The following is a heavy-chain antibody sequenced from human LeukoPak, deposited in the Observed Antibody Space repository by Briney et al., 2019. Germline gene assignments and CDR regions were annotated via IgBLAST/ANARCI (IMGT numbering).Heavy chain of an antibody. J-gene: IGHJ4*02. V-gene: IGHV1-2*02. CDR1: GYKFTDDY. D-gene: IGHD3-16*01. CDR2: INPDSGFT. Sequence: ASVKVSCKASGYKFTDDYMHWVRQAPGQGLEFMGWINPDSGFTNYAQKFKGRVTMTRDTSISTAYLEVRSLTPDDTAVYYCAPTAEAYTSWWKVWGQGTLVTVSS. CDR3: APTAEAYTSWWKV.